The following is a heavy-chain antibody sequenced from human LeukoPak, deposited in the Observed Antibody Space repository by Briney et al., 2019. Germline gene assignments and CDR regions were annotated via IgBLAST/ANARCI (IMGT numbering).Heavy chain of an antibody. CDR3: ARDNWSHYFDY. CDR2: IDPSGGSK. CDR1: GYTFTGYY. D-gene: IGHD1-1*01. V-gene: IGHV1-46*01. Sequence: ASVKVSCKASGYTFTGYYMHWVRQAPGQGLEWMGIIDPSGGSKSYAQKFQGRVTMTRDTSTSTFYMELSSLRSEDTAVYYCARDNWSHYFDYWGQGTLVTVPS. J-gene: IGHJ4*02.